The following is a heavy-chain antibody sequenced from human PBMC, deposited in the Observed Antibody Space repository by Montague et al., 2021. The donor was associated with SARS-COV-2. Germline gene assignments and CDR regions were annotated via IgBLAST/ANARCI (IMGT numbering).Heavy chain of an antibody. J-gene: IGHJ4*02. CDR3: ARFTAVTSSLDF. D-gene: IGHD4-17*01. Sequence: SETLSLTCTVSGGSISSYYWSWIRQPPGKGLEWIGYIYYSRSTNYNPSLKSRVTISVDTSKNQFSLKVRSVTAADTAVYYCARFTAVTSSLDFWGQGTLVPVSS. CDR2: IYYSRST. CDR1: GGSISSYY. V-gene: IGHV4-59*08.